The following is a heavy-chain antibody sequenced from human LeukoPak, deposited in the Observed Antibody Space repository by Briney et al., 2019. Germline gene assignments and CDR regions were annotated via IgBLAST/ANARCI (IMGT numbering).Heavy chain of an antibody. J-gene: IGHJ5*02. D-gene: IGHD3-10*01. CDR2: IDHSGST. CDR3: ARAHTTNYYGSGSYYNKRYRYTPNWFDP. CDR1: GGSFSGYY. V-gene: IGHV4-34*01. Sequence: PSETLSLTCAVYGGSFSGYYWSWIRQPPGKGLEWIGEIDHSGSTNYNPPLKSRVTISVDTSKNQFSLKLSSVTAADTAVYYCARAHTTNYYGSGSYYNKRYRYTPNWFDPWGQGTLVTVSS.